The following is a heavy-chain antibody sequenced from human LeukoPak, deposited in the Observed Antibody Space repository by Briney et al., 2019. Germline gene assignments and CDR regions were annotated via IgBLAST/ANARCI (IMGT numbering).Heavy chain of an antibody. V-gene: IGHV3-21*01. J-gene: IGHJ4*02. CDR3: ARGGLSIWNSAVYYFDY. D-gene: IGHD1-7*01. Sequence: PGGSLRLSCAASGFTFSSYGMSWVRQAPGKGLEWVSSISSSSSYIYYADSVKGRFTISRDNAKNSLYLQMNSLRAEDTAVYYCARGGLSIWNSAVYYFDYWGQGTLVTVSS. CDR2: ISSSSSYI. CDR1: GFTFSSYG.